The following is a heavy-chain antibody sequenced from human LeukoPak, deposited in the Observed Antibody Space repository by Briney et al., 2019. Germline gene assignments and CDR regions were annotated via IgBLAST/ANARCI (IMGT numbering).Heavy chain of an antibody. CDR1: GYTFTGYY. V-gene: IGHV1-2*02. D-gene: IGHD1-14*01. Sequence: GASVKVSCTASGYTFTGYYMHWVRQAPGQGLEWMGWVNPNSGGANYAQKFQGRVTMTRDTSISTAYMELSRLRSDDTAVYYCASPRRTNDAFDIWGQGTMVTVSS. CDR3: ASPRRTNDAFDI. CDR2: VNPNSGGA. J-gene: IGHJ3*02.